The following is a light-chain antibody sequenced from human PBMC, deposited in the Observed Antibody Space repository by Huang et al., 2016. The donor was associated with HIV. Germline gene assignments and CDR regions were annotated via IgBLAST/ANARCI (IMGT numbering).Light chain of an antibody. V-gene: IGKV3-20*01. CDR1: QSVSSSY. J-gene: IGKJ1*01. Sequence: EIVLTQSPGTLSLSPGERATLSCRGSQSVSSSYLAWYQQKPGQAPRLLIYGASSRATGSPDRFSGSGSGTDFTLTISRLEPEDFAVYYCQQYGSSPPWTFGQGTKVEIK. CDR2: GAS. CDR3: QQYGSSPPWT.